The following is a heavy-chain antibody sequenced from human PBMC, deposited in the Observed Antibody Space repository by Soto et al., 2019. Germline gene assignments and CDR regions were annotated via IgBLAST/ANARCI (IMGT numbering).Heavy chain of an antibody. CDR3: ATGYRENYCYAMDV. D-gene: IGHD1-20*01. J-gene: IGHJ6*02. CDR2: IIPMFGIG. Sequence: QVQLVQSGAEVKMPGSSVRVSCKASGGSFSKYGISWVRQAPGQGLEWMGGIIPMFGIGNYAEKFLGRVTITADESTSTSHMELSSLRSEDTAVYVCATGYRENYCYAMDVWGQGTRVNVSS. CDR1: GGSFSKYG. V-gene: IGHV1-69*01.